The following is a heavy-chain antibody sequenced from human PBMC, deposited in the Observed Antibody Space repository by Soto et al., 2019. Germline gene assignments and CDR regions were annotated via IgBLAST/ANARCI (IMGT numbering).Heavy chain of an antibody. V-gene: IGHV5-10-1*01. CDR3: ARGKYSESYGTDY. Sequence: EVQLVQSGAEVKKPGESLRISCKGSGYIFTSYWISWVRQMPGKGLEWMGRIDPSDSYTNYSPSFQGHVTISADKSISTAYLQWSSLKASDTSWYDDARGKYSESYGTDYWGQGTLVTVSS. D-gene: IGHD1-26*01. J-gene: IGHJ4*02. CDR1: GYIFTSYW. CDR2: IDPSDSYT.